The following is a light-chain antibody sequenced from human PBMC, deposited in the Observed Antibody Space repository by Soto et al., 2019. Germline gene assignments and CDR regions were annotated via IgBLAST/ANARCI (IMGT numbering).Light chain of an antibody. CDR3: CSYVGSYSYV. V-gene: IGLV2-11*01. CDR2: DVS. Sequence: QSVLTQPRSVSGSRGQSVTVSCIGTSSDVGDYNSVSWYQQHPGKAPKLMIYDVSKRPSGVPDRFSGSKSGNTASLTISGLQAEDEADYYCCSYVGSYSYVFGIGTKVTVL. J-gene: IGLJ1*01. CDR1: SSDVGDYNS.